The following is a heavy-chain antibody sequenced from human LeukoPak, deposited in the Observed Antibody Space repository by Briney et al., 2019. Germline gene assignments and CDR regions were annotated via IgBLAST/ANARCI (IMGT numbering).Heavy chain of an antibody. CDR1: GFTFSSST. V-gene: IGHV3-21*01. J-gene: IGHJ5*02. CDR3: VRIPNSANFPNWFDP. CDR2: ISSSSNYI. Sequence: GGSLRLSCAASGFTFSSSTMNWVRQAPGKGLEWVSSISSSSNYIYYADSVKGRFTISRDNAKNSLYLQMNSLRAEDTAVYYCVRIPNSANFPNWFDPWGQGSLVTVSS. D-gene: IGHD4/OR15-4a*01.